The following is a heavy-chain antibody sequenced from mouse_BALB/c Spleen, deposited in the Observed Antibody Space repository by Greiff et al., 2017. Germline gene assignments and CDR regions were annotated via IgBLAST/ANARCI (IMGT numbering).Heavy chain of an antibody. CDR2: IDPFNGGT. J-gene: IGHJ2*01. V-gene: IGHV1S135*01. CDR3: ARDYRYDY. Sequence: VQLQQSGPELMKPGASVKISCKASGYSFTSYYMHWVKQSHGKSLEWIGYIDPFNGGTSYNQKFKGKATLTVDKSSSTAYMHLSSLTSEDSAVYYCARDYRYDYWGQGTTLTVSS. D-gene: IGHD2-14*01. CDR1: GYSFTSYY.